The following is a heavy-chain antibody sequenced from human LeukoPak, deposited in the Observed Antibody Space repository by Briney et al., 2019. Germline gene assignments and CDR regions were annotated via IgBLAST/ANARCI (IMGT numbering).Heavy chain of an antibody. V-gene: IGHV4-34*01. CDR1: GFTFSDYY. CDR3: ARNGYYPVDY. J-gene: IGHJ4*02. D-gene: IGHD4-17*01. Sequence: TGGSLRLSCAASGFTFSDYYMSWIRQAPGKGLEWIGEIYHSGSTTYNPSLKSRVTISIDTSKTQFSLKLSSVTAADTAVYYCARNGYYPVDYWGQGTLVTVSS. CDR2: IYHSGST.